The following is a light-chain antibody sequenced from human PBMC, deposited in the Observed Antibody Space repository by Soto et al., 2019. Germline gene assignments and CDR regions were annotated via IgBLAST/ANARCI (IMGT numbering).Light chain of an antibody. J-gene: IGLJ2*01. CDR1: SSDVGGHNY. CDR2: DVS. V-gene: IGLV2-11*01. Sequence: QSVLTQPRSVSGSPGQSVTISCTGTSSDVGGHNYVSWYQQHPGKAPKLMIYDVSKRPSGVPDRFSGSKSGNTASLTISGLQAEDEADYYCCSYAGSDTLVFGVGTKLTVL. CDR3: CSYAGSDTLV.